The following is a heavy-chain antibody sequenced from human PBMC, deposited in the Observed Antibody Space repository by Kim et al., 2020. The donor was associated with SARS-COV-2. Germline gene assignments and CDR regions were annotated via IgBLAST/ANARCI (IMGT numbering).Heavy chain of an antibody. V-gene: IGHV4-59*01. D-gene: IGHD1-26*01. CDR3: ARGGTTWPWDY. CDR2: IYYSGST. CDR1: GGSISSYY. Sequence: SETLSLTCTVSGGSISSYYWSWIRQPPGKGLEWIGYIYYSGSTNYNPSLKSRVTISVDTSKNQFSLKLSSVTAADTAVYYCARGGTTWPWDYWGQGTLVT. J-gene: IGHJ4*02.